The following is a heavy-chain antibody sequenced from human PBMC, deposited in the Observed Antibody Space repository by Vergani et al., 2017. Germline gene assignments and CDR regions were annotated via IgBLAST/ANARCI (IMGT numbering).Heavy chain of an antibody. CDR2: IYVSGIT. V-gene: IGHV4-61*02. Sequence: QVQLQESGPGLVKPSQTLSLTCTVSGAPINNDFYYWHWIRQPAGKGLEWLGRIYVSGITDYNSSLQSRVSMSVDTSKNQFSLTLNPVTAADTAVYYCARDNKQLRPRAFDLWVQGTMVTVSS. D-gene: IGHD4-23*01. CDR3: ARDNKQLRPRAFDL. J-gene: IGHJ3*01. CDR1: GAPINNDFYY.